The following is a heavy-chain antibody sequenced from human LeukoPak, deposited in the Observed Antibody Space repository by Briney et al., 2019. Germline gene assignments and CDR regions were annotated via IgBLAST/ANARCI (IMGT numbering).Heavy chain of an antibody. Sequence: PSETLSLTCTVPGSSISSSSYYWGGIRQPPGKGLEWIGSIYYSASPYYDPSLKSRVTISVDTSKNQFSRKLSSVTAADTAVYYCARLWFGEGHIDYWGQGTLVTVSS. CDR3: ARLWFGEGHIDY. CDR1: GSSISSSSYY. J-gene: IGHJ4*02. V-gene: IGHV4-39*01. CDR2: IYYSASP. D-gene: IGHD3-10*01.